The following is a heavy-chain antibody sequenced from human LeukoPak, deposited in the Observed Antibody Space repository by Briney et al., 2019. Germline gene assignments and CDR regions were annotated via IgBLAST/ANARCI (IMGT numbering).Heavy chain of an antibody. CDR2: IYTSGST. CDR1: GGSISSYY. CDR3: ATEGGYYDILTGYYHIYDAFDI. J-gene: IGHJ3*02. Sequence: SETLSLTCTVSGGSISSYYWSWIRQPAGKGLEWIGRIYTSGSTNYNPSLKSRVTMSVDTSKNQFSLKLSSATAADTAVYYCATEGGYYDILTGYYHIYDAFDIWGQGTMVTVSS. V-gene: IGHV4-4*07. D-gene: IGHD3-9*01.